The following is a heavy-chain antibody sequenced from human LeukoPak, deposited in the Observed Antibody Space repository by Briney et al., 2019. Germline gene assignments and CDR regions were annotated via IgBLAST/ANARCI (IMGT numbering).Heavy chain of an antibody. D-gene: IGHD5-18*01. CDR1: GGSISSSSYY. Sequence: SETLSLTCTVSGGSISSSSYYWGWIRQPPGKGLEWIGSIYYSGSTYYNPSLKSRVTISVDTSKNQFSLKLSSVTAADTAVYYCARDKYSYGRGYNWFDPWGQGTLVTVSS. V-gene: IGHV4-39*02. CDR3: ARDKYSYGRGYNWFDP. J-gene: IGHJ5*02. CDR2: IYYSGST.